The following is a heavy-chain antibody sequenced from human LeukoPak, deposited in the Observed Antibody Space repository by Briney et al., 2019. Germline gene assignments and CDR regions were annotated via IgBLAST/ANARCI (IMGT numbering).Heavy chain of an antibody. Sequence: PGGSLRLSCAASGFTFSSYSMNWVRQAPGKGLEWVSSISSSSSYIYYADSVKGRFTISRDNAKNSLYLQMNSLRAEDTAAYYCARDDSSGYYAYNFDYWGQGTLVTVSS. J-gene: IGHJ4*02. CDR2: ISSSSSYI. V-gene: IGHV3-21*01. CDR3: ARDDSSGYYAYNFDY. D-gene: IGHD3-22*01. CDR1: GFTFSSYS.